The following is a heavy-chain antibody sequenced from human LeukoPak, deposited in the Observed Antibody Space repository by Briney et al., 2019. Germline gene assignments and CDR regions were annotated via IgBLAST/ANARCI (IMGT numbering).Heavy chain of an antibody. D-gene: IGHD3-3*01. J-gene: IGHJ5*02. V-gene: IGHV4-59*08. CDR1: GDSISSYY. CDR3: ARRFLTIDNWFDP. Sequence: SETLSLTCTVSGDSISSYYWSWIRQPPGRGLEWIGYIYYTGGTNYNPSLKSRVTISLDTSKNQFSLKLSSVTAADTAVYYCARRFLTIDNWFDPWGQGTLVTVSS. CDR2: IYYTGGT.